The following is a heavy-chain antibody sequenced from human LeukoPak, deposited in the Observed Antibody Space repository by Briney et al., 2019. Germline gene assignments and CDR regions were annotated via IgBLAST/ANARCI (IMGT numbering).Heavy chain of an antibody. CDR2: INHSGST. D-gene: IGHD2/OR15-2a*01. J-gene: IGHJ4*02. CDR3: ARGGNPPDY. V-gene: IGHV4-34*01. Sequence: SETLSLTCAVYGGSFSGYYWSWIRQPPGKGLEWIGEINHSGSTNYNPSLKSRVTISVDTSKNQFSLELSSVTAADTAVYYCARGGNPPDYWGQGTLVTVSS. CDR1: GGSFSGYY.